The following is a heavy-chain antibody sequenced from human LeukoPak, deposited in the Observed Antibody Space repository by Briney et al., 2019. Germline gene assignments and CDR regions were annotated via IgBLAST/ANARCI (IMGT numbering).Heavy chain of an antibody. CDR3: AKDYQYSSSFGYYFDY. D-gene: IGHD6-6*01. CDR2: ISYDGTNK. CDR1: GFTFSSYG. V-gene: IGHV3-30*18. Sequence: GGPLRLSCAGSGFTFSSYGMHWGRQAPGKRLEWVAVISYDGTNKYYTDSVKGRFTISRDNSKNTLYLQMNSLRAEDTAVYYCAKDYQYSSSFGYYFDYWGQGTLVTVSS. J-gene: IGHJ4*02.